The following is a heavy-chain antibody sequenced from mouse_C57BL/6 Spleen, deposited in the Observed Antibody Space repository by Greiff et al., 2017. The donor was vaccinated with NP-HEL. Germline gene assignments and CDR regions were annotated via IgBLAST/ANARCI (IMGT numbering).Heavy chain of an antibody. CDR2: ICPGDGDT. V-gene: IGHV1-82*01. Sequence: VQLQQSGPALVKPGASVKISCKASGYAFSSSWMNWVKQRPGKGLEWIGRICPGDGDTKSNGKFKGKATLTADKSSSAAYMQLSRLTSEDSAVYFCATIYHGYWGFAYWGQGTLVTVSA. CDR1: GYAFSSSW. CDR3: ATIYHGYWGFAY. J-gene: IGHJ3*01. D-gene: IGHD2-3*01.